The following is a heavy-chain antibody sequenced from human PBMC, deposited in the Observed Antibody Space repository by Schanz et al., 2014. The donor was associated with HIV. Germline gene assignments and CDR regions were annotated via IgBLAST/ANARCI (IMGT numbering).Heavy chain of an antibody. J-gene: IGHJ6*02. Sequence: QVQLVQSGAEVKKPGASVKVSCKASGYTFIDYFMHWGRQAPGQGLEWMGWIKPNSGETKFARKFQGRVTMTRDTSINTAYMELSRLRSDDTAVYYGMDVWGQGTTVTVS. CDR3: MDV. CDR1: GYTFIDYF. CDR2: IKPNSGET. V-gene: IGHV1-2*02.